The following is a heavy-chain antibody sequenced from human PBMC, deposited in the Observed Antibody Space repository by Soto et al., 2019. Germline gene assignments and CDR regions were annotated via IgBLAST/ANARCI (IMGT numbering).Heavy chain of an antibody. D-gene: IGHD3-10*01. J-gene: IGHJ4*02. Sequence: EVQLVESGGGLVQPGGSLRLSCAASGFTFSSYWMSWVRQAPGKGLEWVAHINQDGSEKYYVDSVKSRFTISRDNAKKSLYLQMNSLRAEDTAVYYCARAPYGSGSSYYFDDWGQGTLVTVSS. CDR2: INQDGSEK. CDR3: ARAPYGSGSSYYFDD. CDR1: GFTFSSYW. V-gene: IGHV3-7*03.